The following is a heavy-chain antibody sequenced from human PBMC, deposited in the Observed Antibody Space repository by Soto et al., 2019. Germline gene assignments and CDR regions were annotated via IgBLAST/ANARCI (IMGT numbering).Heavy chain of an antibody. D-gene: IGHD6-13*01. CDR2: IKSKTDGGTT. J-gene: IGHJ6*02. V-gene: IGHV3-15*07. CDR3: TTDSGIAAAGPSLYYYYYGMDV. Sequence: GGSLRLSCAASGFTFSNAWMNWVRQAPGKGLEWVGRIKSKTDGGTTDYAAPVKGRFTISRDDSKNTLYLQINSLKTEDTAVYYCTTDSGIAAAGPSLYYYYYGMDVWGQGTTVTVSS. CDR1: GFTFSNAW.